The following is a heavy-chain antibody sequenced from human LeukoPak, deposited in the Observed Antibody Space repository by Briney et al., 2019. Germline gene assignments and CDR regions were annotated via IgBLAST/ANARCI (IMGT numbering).Heavy chain of an antibody. CDR1: GGTFSSYA. D-gene: IGHD3-9*01. J-gene: IGHJ4*02. Sequence: SVKVSCKASGGTFSSYAISWVRQAPGQGLEWMGGIIPIFGTANYAQKFQGRVTITTDESTSTAYMELSSLRSEDTAVYYCVRGSLNYDILTGPTHFDYWGQGTLVTVSS. V-gene: IGHV1-69*05. CDR3: VRGSLNYDILTGPTHFDY. CDR2: IIPIFGTA.